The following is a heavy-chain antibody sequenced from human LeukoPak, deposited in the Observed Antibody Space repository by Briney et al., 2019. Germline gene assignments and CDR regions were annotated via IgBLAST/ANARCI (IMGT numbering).Heavy chain of an antibody. Sequence: KPSETLSLTCAVSGYPIRSGYYRGWIRQPPGKGLEWIGSIYHSGSTYYNPSLKSRVTISVDTSKNQFSLKLSSVTAADTAVYYCARWYSRDYYFDYWGQGTLVTVSS. CDR1: GYPIRSGYY. J-gene: IGHJ4*02. CDR3: ARWYSRDYYFDY. CDR2: IYHSGST. V-gene: IGHV4-38-2*01. D-gene: IGHD6-13*01.